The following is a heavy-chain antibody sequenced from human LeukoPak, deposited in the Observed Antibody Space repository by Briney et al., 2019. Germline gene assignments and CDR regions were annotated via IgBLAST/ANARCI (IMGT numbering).Heavy chain of an antibody. J-gene: IGHJ4*02. Sequence: GGSLSLSCAASGFTLSRYGMHWGRQAPGEGLEWVAFISYDGSNKYYADSVKGRFTISRDNSKNTLYLQMNSLRAEDTAVYYCAKDTWGYWGQGTLVTVSS. CDR3: AKDTWGY. CDR2: ISYDGSNK. D-gene: IGHD3-16*01. V-gene: IGHV3-30*18. CDR1: GFTLSRYG.